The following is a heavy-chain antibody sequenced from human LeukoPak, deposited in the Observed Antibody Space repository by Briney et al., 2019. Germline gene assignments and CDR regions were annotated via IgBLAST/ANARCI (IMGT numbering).Heavy chain of an antibody. CDR2: INPNSGGT. J-gene: IGHJ6*02. V-gene: IGHV1-2*04. D-gene: IGHD6-13*01. Sequence: ASVKVSCKASGYTFTGYYMHLVRQAPGQGLEWMGWINPNSGGTNYAQKLQGWVTMTRDTSISTAYMELSRLRSDDTAVYYCARDAARLARIAAAGDYYGMDVWGQGTTVTVSS. CDR1: GYTFTGYY. CDR3: ARDAARLARIAAAGDYYGMDV.